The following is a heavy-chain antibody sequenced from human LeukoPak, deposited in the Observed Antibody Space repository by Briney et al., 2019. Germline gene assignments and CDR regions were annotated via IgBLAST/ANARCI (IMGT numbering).Heavy chain of an antibody. D-gene: IGHD6-13*01. J-gene: IGHJ4*02. Sequence: SETLSLTCTVSGYSISSGYYWGWIRQPPGKGLEWIGSIYHSGSTYYNPSLKSRVTISVDTSKNQFSLKLSSVTAADTAVYYCARDPTHPAAGSYWGQGTLVTVSS. V-gene: IGHV4-38-2*02. CDR3: ARDPTHPAAGSY. CDR1: GYSISSGYY. CDR2: IYHSGST.